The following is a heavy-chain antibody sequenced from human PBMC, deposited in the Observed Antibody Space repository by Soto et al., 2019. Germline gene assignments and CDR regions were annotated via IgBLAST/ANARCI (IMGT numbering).Heavy chain of an antibody. J-gene: IGHJ4*02. CDR2: IDPSDSYT. CDR1: GYSFTSYW. CDR3: ARTYYDFWSGYGSFDY. V-gene: IGHV5-10-1*01. Sequence: SLKISCKGSGYSFTSYWISWVRQMPGKGLEWMGRIDPSDSYTNYSPSFQGHVTISADKSISTAYLQWSSLKASDTAMYYCARTYYDFWSGYGSFDYWGQGTLVTVSS. D-gene: IGHD3-3*01.